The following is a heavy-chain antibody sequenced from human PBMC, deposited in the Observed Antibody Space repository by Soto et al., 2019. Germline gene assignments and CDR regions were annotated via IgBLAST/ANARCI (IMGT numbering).Heavy chain of an antibody. V-gene: IGHV3-30-3*01. Sequence: GGSLRLSCAASGFTFSSYAMHWVRQAPGKGLEWVAVISYDGSNKYYADSVKGRFTISRDNSKNTLYLQMNSLTAEDTAVYYCARGPSHTFGGVIVIDYFDYWGQGTLVTVSS. D-gene: IGHD3-16*02. J-gene: IGHJ4*02. CDR2: ISYDGSNK. CDR1: GFTFSSYA. CDR3: ARGPSHTFGGVIVIDYFDY.